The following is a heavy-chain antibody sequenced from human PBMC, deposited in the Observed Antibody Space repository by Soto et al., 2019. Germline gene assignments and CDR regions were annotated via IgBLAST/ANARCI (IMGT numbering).Heavy chain of an antibody. J-gene: IGHJ6*02. CDR3: AKGIPDTGGYYYYSMDV. V-gene: IGHV3-23*01. D-gene: IGHD5-18*01. CDR1: GFTFSSYA. CDR2: ISGSGGIT. Sequence: PGGSLRLSCAASGFTFSSYAMGWVRQAPGKGLDWVAVISGSGGITYSADSVKGRFTIPGDNSKNILYLQMNSLRAEDTAVDYCAKGIPDTGGYYYYSMDVWGQGTAVTVSS.